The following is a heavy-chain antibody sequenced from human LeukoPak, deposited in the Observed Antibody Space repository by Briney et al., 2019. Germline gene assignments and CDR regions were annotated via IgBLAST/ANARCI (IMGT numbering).Heavy chain of an antibody. Sequence: GGSERLFQASSVFQYQIWNKNWVRQAPGKGLEWVSSISSSSSYIYYADSVKGRFTISRDNAKNSLYLQTNSLRAEDKGVDYCARDGRLWGYASVGYYSYLYYCMRVGSQGTTVTVPS. CDR2: ISSSSSYI. CDR1: VFQYQIWN. J-gene: IGHJ6*02. CDR3: ARDGRLWGYASVGYYSYLYYCMRV. D-gene: IGHD3-22*01. V-gene: IGHV3-21*01.